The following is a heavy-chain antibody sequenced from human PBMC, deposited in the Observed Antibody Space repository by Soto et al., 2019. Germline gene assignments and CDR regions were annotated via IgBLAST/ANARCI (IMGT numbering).Heavy chain of an antibody. V-gene: IGHV4-30-4*01. J-gene: IGHJ2*01. D-gene: IGHD6-13*01. CDR1: GGSISSGDYY. CDR2: IYYSGST. CDR3: ARAFSGYSSSWYLVWYFDL. Sequence: SETLSLTCTVSGGSISSGDYYWSWIRQPPGKGLEWIGYIYYSGSTYYNPSLKSRVTISVDTSKNQFSLKLSSVTAADTAAYYCARAFSGYSSSWYLVWYFDLWGRGTLVTVSS.